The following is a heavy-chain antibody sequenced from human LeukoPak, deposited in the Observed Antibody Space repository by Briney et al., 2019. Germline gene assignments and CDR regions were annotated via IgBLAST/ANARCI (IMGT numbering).Heavy chain of an antibody. CDR2: INPKTGTA. V-gene: IGHV1-2*06. J-gene: IGHJ6*03. Sequence: ASVKVSCKASGYTFTGYSIYWVRQTPGQKLGWMGRINPKTGTANSAQKFQGRVTMTRDTSISTAYMELSRLRSDDTAVYYCAREAYASGSFRTDYYYMDVWGKGTTVTISS. CDR1: GYTFTGYS. CDR3: AREAYASGSFRTDYYYMDV. D-gene: IGHD3-10*01.